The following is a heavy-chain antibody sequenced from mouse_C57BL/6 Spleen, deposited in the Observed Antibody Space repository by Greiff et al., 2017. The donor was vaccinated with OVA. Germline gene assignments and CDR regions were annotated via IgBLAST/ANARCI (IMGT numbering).Heavy chain of an antibody. CDR3: ARSPVYDYDGGYWYFDV. D-gene: IGHD2-4*01. Sequence: QVQLKESGAELARPGASVKMSCKASGYTFTSYTMHWVKQRPGQGLEWIGYINPSSGYTKYNQKFKDKATLTADKSSSTAYMQLSSLTSEDSAVYYCARSPVYDYDGGYWYFDVWGTGTTVTVSS. CDR2: INPSSGYT. V-gene: IGHV1-4*01. CDR1: GYTFTSYT. J-gene: IGHJ1*03.